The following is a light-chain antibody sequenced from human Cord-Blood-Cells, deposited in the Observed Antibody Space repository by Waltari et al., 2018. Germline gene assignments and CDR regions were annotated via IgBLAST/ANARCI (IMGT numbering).Light chain of an antibody. V-gene: IGLV2-11*01. CDR1: SSDVGGYNY. Sequence: QSALTQPRSVSGSPGQSVTISCTGTSSDVGGYNYVSWYQHHLGKAPKLMIYDVSKRPSVVPDRFSGSKSGNTASLTISGLQAEDEADYYCCSYAGSYTYVFGTGTKVTVL. CDR3: CSYAGSYTYV. J-gene: IGLJ1*01. CDR2: DVS.